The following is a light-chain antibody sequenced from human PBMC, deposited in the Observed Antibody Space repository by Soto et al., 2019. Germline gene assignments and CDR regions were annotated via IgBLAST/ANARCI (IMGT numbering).Light chain of an antibody. CDR3: QQYDNWPPYT. V-gene: IGKV3-15*01. J-gene: IGKJ2*01. CDR1: QSVNNN. CDR2: GAS. Sequence: EIVMTQSPATLSVSPGERATLSCRASQSVNNNLAWYQQRPGQAPRLLIYGASTRATGVPARFSGSGSGTEFTLTISSLQSEDFAVYYCQQYDNWPPYTFGQWTKLEVE.